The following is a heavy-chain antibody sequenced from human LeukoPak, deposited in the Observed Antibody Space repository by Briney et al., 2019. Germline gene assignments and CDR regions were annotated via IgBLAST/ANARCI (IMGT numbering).Heavy chain of an antibody. CDR1: GFTFSNYW. D-gene: IGHD1-26*01. V-gene: IGHV3-74*01. Sequence: GGSLRLSCAASGFTFSNYWMHWVRQAPGKGLVWVSRIKSDGTYSDYADSVKGRFTVSRDNAKNTLYLQMDSLRVEDTALYYCARDRPSGGHAFDYWSQGTLVAVSS. J-gene: IGHJ4*02. CDR3: ARDRPSGGHAFDY. CDR2: IKSDGTYS.